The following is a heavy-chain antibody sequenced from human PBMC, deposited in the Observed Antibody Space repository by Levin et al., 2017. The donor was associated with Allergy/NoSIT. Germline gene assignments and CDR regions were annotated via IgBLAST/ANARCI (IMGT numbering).Heavy chain of an antibody. CDR2: ISAYNGNT. CDR3: ATNLGSSGYDQGVDY. D-gene: IGHD3-22*01. Sequence: GESLKISCKASGYTFTSYGISWVRQAPGQGLEWMGWISAYNGNTNYAQKLQGRVTMTTDTSTSTAYMELRSLRSDDTAVYYCATNLGSSGYDQGVDYWGQGTLVTVSS. V-gene: IGHV1-18*01. J-gene: IGHJ4*02. CDR1: GYTFTSYG.